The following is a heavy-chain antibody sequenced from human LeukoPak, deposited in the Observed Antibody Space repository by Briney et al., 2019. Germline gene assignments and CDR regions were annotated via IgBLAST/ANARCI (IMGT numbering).Heavy chain of an antibody. CDR3: NTVQVGFTVWFDP. J-gene: IGHJ5*02. V-gene: IGHV3-15*01. CDR2: IKSKTDGGTT. Sequence: GGSLRLSCAASGFTFRNAWMSWVRQAPGKGLEWVGRIKSKTDGGTTDYAAPVKGRFTISRDDSKNTLYLQMNSPKTEDTAVYYCNTVQVGFTVWFDPWGQGTLVTVSS. D-gene: IGHD1-26*01. CDR1: GFTFRNAW.